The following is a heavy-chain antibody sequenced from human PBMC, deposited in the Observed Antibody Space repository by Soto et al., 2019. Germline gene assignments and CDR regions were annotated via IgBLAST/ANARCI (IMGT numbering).Heavy chain of an antibody. CDR3: ARVGRYGWDFHH. CDR1: EFSFRSYW. J-gene: IGHJ4*02. CDR2: INEDGSQK. D-gene: IGHD5-18*01. V-gene: IGHV3-7*01. Sequence: GGSLRLSCAASEFSFRSYWMTWVRQAPGKGLEWVALINEDGSQKYYVGSVKGRFIISRDNAKDSVYMQMDSLRAGDTAVYFCARVGRYGWDFHHSGPGPLVTV.